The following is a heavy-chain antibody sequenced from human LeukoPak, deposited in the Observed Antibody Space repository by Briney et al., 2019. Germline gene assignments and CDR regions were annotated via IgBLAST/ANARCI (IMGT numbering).Heavy chain of an antibody. CDR1: GFSFSNHG. CDR3: ARGGYDYVWGSYPHEFDY. V-gene: IGHV3-33*01. CDR2: IWDDGNNK. Sequence: WSLRLSCAASGFSFSNHGMHWVRQAPGKRLEWVAVIWDDGNNKRYANSVNGRFTISRDNSKNTLYLQMNSLRAEDTAVYYCARGGYDYVWGSYPHEFDYWGQGTLVTVSS. J-gene: IGHJ4*02. D-gene: IGHD3-16*02.